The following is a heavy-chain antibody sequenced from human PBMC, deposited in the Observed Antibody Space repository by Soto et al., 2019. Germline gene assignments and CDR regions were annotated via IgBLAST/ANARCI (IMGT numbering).Heavy chain of an antibody. CDR3: ATLGLVAARRPYYCDY. Sequence: QVQLVESGGGVVQPGRSLRLSCAASGFTFSSYGMHWVRQAPGKGLEWVAVISYDGSKKYYADSVKGRFTISRDNSKNSRYPQRNSLRAADTAVYYCATLGLVAARRPYYCDYWGQGTLDTVSS. D-gene: IGHD6-6*01. J-gene: IGHJ4*02. V-gene: IGHV3-30*03. CDR1: GFTFSSYG. CDR2: ISYDGSKK.